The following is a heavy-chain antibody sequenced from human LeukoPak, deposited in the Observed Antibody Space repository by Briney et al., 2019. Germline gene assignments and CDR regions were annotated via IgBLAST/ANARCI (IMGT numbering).Heavy chain of an antibody. CDR3: ARGEAAGGPMDYVDV. D-gene: IGHD2-15*01. J-gene: IGHJ6*03. CDR2: IHHSGTT. CDR1: GGSFSGHY. Sequence: SETLSLTCAVYGGSFSGHYWSWIRQPPGKGLEWIGEIHHSGTTNYNPSLKSRVTMSVDTSKNQFSLKLSSVTAADTALYYCARGEAAGGPMDYVDVWDTGAAVTVSS. V-gene: IGHV4-34*01.